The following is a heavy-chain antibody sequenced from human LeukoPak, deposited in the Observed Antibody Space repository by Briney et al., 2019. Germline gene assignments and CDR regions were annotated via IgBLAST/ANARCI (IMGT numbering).Heavy chain of an antibody. D-gene: IGHD4-23*01. Sequence: GGSLRLSCAASGFTFSSYAMSWVRQAPGKGLEWVSAISGSGGSTYYADSVKSRFTISRDNSKNTLYLQMNSLRAEDTAVYYCAKLVTGVYYFDYWGQGTLVTVSS. CDR3: AKLVTGVYYFDY. CDR1: GFTFSSYA. V-gene: IGHV3-23*01. J-gene: IGHJ4*02. CDR2: ISGSGGST.